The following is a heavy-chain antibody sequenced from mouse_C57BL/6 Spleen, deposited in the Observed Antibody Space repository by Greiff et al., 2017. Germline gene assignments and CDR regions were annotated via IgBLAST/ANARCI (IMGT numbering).Heavy chain of an antibody. CDR1: GYTFTSYW. J-gene: IGHJ4*01. Sequence: EVQLQQSGTVLARPGASVKMSCKTSGYTFTSYWMHWVKQRPGQGLEWIGAIYPGNSDTSYNQKFKGKAKLTAVTSASTAYMELSSRTNEDSAVYYCTRDYDYDEGYAMDYWGQGTSVTVSS. CDR2: IYPGNSDT. V-gene: IGHV1-5*01. D-gene: IGHD2-4*01. CDR3: TRDYDYDEGYAMDY.